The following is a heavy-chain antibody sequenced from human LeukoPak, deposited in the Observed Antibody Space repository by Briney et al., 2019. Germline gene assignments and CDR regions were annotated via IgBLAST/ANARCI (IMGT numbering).Heavy chain of an antibody. V-gene: IGHV4-39*01. CDR3: AKSNGYGLIDY. D-gene: IGHD5-12*01. CDR1: GASISSSNYY. Sequence: PSETLSLTCAVSGASISSSNYYWGWVRQCPGKGLEWIGNIYSSGNTYYNESLKSRVTMYIDTSKNQFSLKLSSVTAADTAMYYCAKSNGYGLIDYWDQGTLVTVSS. CDR2: IYSSGNT. J-gene: IGHJ4*02.